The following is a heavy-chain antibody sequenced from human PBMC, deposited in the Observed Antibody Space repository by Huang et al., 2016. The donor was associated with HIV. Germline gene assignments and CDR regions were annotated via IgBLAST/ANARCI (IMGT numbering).Heavy chain of an antibody. CDR1: GFTFRDHP. V-gene: IGHV3-30*14. D-gene: IGHD6-19*01. J-gene: IGHJ4*02. Sequence: QVQLVESGGGVVQPGRSLRLSCAVSGFTFRDHPMHWVRQAPGQGLVWVAFISFDGRNKFYADFVSGRFTISRDNSKNILYLQLNSLTPADTSIYYCARDTTTVAGLDFWGQGALVTVSS. CDR3: ARDTTTVAGLDF. CDR2: ISFDGRNK.